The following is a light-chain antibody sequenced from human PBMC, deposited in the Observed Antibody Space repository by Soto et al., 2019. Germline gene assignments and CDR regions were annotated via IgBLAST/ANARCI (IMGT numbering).Light chain of an antibody. J-gene: IGLJ2*01. Sequence: QSALTQPASVSGSPGQSITICCTGTSSDVGGYNYVSWYQQYPGKAPKLMIYEVSNRPSGVSHRFSGSKSGNTASLTISGLQTEDEADYYCSSYTSNSTLVFGGGTKVTVL. CDR1: SSDVGGYNY. V-gene: IGLV2-14*01. CDR2: EVS. CDR3: SSYTSNSTLV.